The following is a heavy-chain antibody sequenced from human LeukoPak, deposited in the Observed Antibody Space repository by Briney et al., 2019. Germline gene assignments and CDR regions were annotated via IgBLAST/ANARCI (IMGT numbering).Heavy chain of an antibody. CDR3: ATHYQLPNWFDP. CDR2: ISSGSSYI. Sequence: PGGSLRLSCAASGFIFSSYSMNWVRQAPGKGLEWVSSISSGSSYIYYADSVKGRFTISRDNAKNSLYLQMNSLSAEDTAVYYCATHYQLPNWFDPWGQGTLVTVSS. D-gene: IGHD2-2*01. J-gene: IGHJ5*02. CDR1: GFIFSSYS. V-gene: IGHV3-21*01.